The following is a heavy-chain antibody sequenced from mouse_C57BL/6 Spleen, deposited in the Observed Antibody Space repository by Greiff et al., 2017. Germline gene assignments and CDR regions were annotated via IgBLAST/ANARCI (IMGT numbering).Heavy chain of an antibody. D-gene: IGHD2-2*01. V-gene: IGHV1-15*01. CDR2: IDPATGGT. CDR3: TRGMVTTAMDY. Sequence: QVQLQQSGAELVRPGASVTLSCKASGYTFTDYEMHWVKQTPVHGLEWIGAIDPATGGTAYNQKFKGKARLAADKSTSTAYMELRSLTSEDSAVYYCTRGMVTTAMDYWGQGTSVTVSS. CDR1: GYTFTDYE. J-gene: IGHJ4*01.